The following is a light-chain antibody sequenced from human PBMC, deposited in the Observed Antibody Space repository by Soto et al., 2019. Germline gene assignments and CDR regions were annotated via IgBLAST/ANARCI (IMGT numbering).Light chain of an antibody. V-gene: IGKV3-20*01. CDR1: QSVSSSY. CDR2: RAS. J-gene: IGKJ2*01. CDR3: QQYGSSPLMYT. Sequence: EIVLTQSPGTLSLSPGVRATLSCRASQSVSSSYLAWYQQNPGQAPRLLIYRASSRATGIPDRFSGSGSGTDFTLTISRLEHDDFAVYYCQQYGSSPLMYTFGQGTQLEIK.